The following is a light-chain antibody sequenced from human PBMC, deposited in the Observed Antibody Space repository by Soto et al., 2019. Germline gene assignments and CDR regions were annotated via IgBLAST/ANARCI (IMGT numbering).Light chain of an antibody. CDR2: KAS. Sequence: DIQMTQSPSTLSASVGDRVTITCRASQSISSWLAWYQQKPGKAPKLLIYKASSLESGVPSRFSGSGSGTAFTLTISSLQPDEFATYYCQQYNSYPITFGHGTRLEIK. CDR3: QQYNSYPIT. CDR1: QSISSW. V-gene: IGKV1-5*03. J-gene: IGKJ5*01.